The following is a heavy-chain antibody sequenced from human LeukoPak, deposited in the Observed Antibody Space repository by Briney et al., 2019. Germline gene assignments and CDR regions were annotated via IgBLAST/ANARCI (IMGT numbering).Heavy chain of an antibody. CDR3: ARLHSSGWYHYFDC. CDR2: IYAGDSDT. Sequence: GESLKISCKGSGYSFTSYWIGWVRQMPGKGLEWMGIIYAGDSDTRYSPSLQGQVTISVDKSINTAYLQWSTLKASDTAMYYCARLHSSGWYHYFDCWGQGTQVTVSS. J-gene: IGHJ4*02. CDR1: GYSFTSYW. V-gene: IGHV5-51*01. D-gene: IGHD6-19*01.